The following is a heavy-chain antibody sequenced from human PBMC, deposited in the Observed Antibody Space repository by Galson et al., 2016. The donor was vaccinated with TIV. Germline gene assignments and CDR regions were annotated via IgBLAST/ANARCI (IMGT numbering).Heavy chain of an antibody. D-gene: IGHD2-15*01. CDR3: ARDKASGIGVVADY. J-gene: IGHJ4*02. Sequence: SLRLSCAASGFSFINYAMTWVRQAPGKGLEWVSTISGIADNTFYADSVKGRFTISRDDSNSTLYLQMKSLRPEDTAIYYCARDKASGIGVVADYWGQGTLVTVSS. CDR2: ISGIADNT. CDR1: GFSFINYA. V-gene: IGHV3-23*01.